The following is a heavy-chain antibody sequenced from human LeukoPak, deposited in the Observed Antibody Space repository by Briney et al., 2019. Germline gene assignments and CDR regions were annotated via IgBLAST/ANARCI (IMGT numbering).Heavy chain of an antibody. J-gene: IGHJ5*01. Sequence: GGSLRLSCSASGFTFSGYSMSWVRQAPGKGLEWVSGITGTGGSTHYADAVKGRFTISRDNSKNTLYLQMNSLRAEDAAIYYCAKGATPLTMGRLGSWGQGTLVTVSS. V-gene: IGHV3-23*01. D-gene: IGHD4/OR15-4a*01. CDR3: AKGATPLTMGRLGS. CDR2: ITGTGGST. CDR1: GFTFSGYS.